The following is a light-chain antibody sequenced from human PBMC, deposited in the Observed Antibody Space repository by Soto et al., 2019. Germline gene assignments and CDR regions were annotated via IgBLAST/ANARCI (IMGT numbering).Light chain of an antibody. J-gene: IGLJ2*01. Sequence: QSALTQPPSASGSPGQSVAISCTGTSSDVGGYNYVSWYQQHPGKAPKLMIYEVNKRPSGVPDRFSGSKSGNTASLTVSGLQAEDEADYYCCSYVGSFTGVFGGGTKVTVL. CDR3: CSYVGSFTGV. V-gene: IGLV2-8*01. CDR2: EVN. CDR1: SSDVGGYNY.